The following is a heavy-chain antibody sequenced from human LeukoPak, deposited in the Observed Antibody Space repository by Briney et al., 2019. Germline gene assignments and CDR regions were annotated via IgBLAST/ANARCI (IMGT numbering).Heavy chain of an antibody. CDR3: ARDLGTMVRGVFV. V-gene: IGHV4-30-4*01. D-gene: IGHD3-10*01. CDR1: GGSISSDDYY. CDR2: IYYSGST. J-gene: IGHJ4*02. Sequence: SETLSLTCTVSGGSISSDDYYWSWIRQPPGKGLEWNGYIYYSGSTSYNPSLKSRITISVDTSKNQFSLRLSSVTAADTAVYFCARDLGTMVRGVFVWGQGTLVTVSS.